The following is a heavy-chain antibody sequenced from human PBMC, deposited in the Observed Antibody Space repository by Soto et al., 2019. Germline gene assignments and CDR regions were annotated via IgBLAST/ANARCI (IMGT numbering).Heavy chain of an antibody. CDR3: ARVLMMAAAAGTGIDYYYYGMDV. Sequence: ASVKVSCKASGYTFTSYGISWVRQAPGQGLEWMGWISAYNGNTNYAQKLQGRVTMTRDTSTSTAYMELRSLRSDDTAVYYCARVLMMAAAAGTGIDYYYYGMDVWGQGTTVTVSS. CDR2: ISAYNGNT. J-gene: IGHJ6*02. CDR1: GYTFTSYG. V-gene: IGHV1-18*01. D-gene: IGHD6-13*01.